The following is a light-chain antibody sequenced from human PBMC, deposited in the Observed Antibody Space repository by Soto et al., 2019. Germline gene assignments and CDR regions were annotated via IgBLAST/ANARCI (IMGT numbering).Light chain of an antibody. CDR1: QGIRNE. Sequence: AIQMTQSPSSLSASVGDRVTITCRASQGIRNELGWNQQKPGKAPKLLIYAASSLQSGVPSRFSGSGSGTYFTLTISSLQPEDFATYYCLQDYNYPRTFGQGTKVEFK. V-gene: IGKV1-6*01. J-gene: IGKJ1*01. CDR2: AAS. CDR3: LQDYNYPRT.